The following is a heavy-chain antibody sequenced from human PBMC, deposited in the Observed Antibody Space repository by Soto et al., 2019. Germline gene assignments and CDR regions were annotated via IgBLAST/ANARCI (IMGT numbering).Heavy chain of an antibody. Sequence: VGSLRLSCSASGFIFGFYWMTWVRQAPGKGLEWVANIERHGNDKYYVDSVTGRFTISRDNAKNSMFLQMNNLRAEDTAVYFCARITATDYEIDYCGQGTLLTVSS. J-gene: IGHJ4*02. CDR3: ARITATDYEIDY. CDR1: GFIFGFYW. V-gene: IGHV3-7*03. D-gene: IGHD3-22*01. CDR2: IERHGNDK.